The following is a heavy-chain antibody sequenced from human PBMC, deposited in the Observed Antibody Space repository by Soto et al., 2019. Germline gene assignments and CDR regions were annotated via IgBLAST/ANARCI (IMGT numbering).Heavy chain of an antibody. V-gene: IGHV3-74*01. CDR1: GFPFSHYW. D-gene: IGHD2-21*01. CDR2: INPAGTST. J-gene: IGHJ5*02. CDR3: TRDTCGLRDT. Sequence: MQMVESGGGSVQPGGSLRLSCAASGFPFSHYWMHWVRQTPGKGLVWVSRINPAGTSTKYADYVEGRFTISRDNADSALFLHMNSLTAEETAIYYSTRDTCGLRDTWGQGTLVTVSS.